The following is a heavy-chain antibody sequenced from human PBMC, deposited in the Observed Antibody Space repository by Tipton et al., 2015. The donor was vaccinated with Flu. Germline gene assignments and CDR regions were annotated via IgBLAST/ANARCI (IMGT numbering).Heavy chain of an antibody. CDR2: INPNSGAT. D-gene: IGHD3-10*01. CDR3: ARPPGPWFRELVDYAFDI. J-gene: IGHJ3*02. Sequence: QLVQSGAEVKKPGASVKVSCKSSGYTFKDHYVNWVRQAPGQGLEWMGRINPNSGATDYAPKFQGRVSMTRDTSINTAYMELSRLKSDDTAIYYCARPPGPWFRELVDYAFDIWGLGTMVTVSS. CDR1: GYTFKDHY. V-gene: IGHV1-2*06.